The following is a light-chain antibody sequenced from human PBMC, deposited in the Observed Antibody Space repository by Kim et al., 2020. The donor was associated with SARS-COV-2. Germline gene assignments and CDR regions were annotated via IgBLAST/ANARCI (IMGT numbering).Light chain of an antibody. J-gene: IGLJ1*01. CDR3: QVWDRSSDQVL. Sequence: SYELTQPPSVSVAPGKTATITCGGNNIGSENVHWYQQQPGQAPVLVIHYDDGRTSGIPDRFSGSKSGNTATLTISRVEAGDEADYYCQVWDRSSDQVLFG. CDR2: YDD. CDR1: NIGSEN. V-gene: IGLV3-21*04.